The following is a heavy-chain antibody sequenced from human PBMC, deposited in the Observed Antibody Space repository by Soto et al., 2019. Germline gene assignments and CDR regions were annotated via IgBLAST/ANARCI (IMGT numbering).Heavy chain of an antibody. CDR3: ARAIAVAGTRYFDY. D-gene: IGHD6-19*01. J-gene: IGHJ4*02. V-gene: IGHV3-74*01. CDR2: INSDGSST. Sequence: EVQLVESGGGLVQPGGSLRLSCAASGFTFSSYWMHWARQAPGKGLVWVSRINSDGSSTSYADSVKGRFTISRDNAKNTLYLQMNSLRAEDTAVYYCARAIAVAGTRYFDYWGQGTLVTVSS. CDR1: GFTFSSYW.